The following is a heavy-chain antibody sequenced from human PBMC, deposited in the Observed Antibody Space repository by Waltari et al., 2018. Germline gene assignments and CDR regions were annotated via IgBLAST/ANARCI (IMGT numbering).Heavy chain of an antibody. CDR1: GFTFSSYE. Sequence: EVQLVESGGGLVQPGGSLRLYCAASGFTFSSYEMNWVRQAPGKGLEWVSYISSSGSTIYYADSVKGRFTIARDNAKNSLYLQMNSLRAEDTAVYYCARDYYDSSGYYGIDYWGQGTLVTVSS. J-gene: IGHJ4*02. CDR2: ISSSGSTI. CDR3: ARDYYDSSGYYGIDY. V-gene: IGHV3-48*03. D-gene: IGHD3-22*01.